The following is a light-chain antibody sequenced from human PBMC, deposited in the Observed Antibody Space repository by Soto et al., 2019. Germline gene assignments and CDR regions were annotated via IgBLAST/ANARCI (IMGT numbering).Light chain of an antibody. CDR1: SSDVGGYNY. J-gene: IGLJ2*01. CDR2: DVS. V-gene: IGLV2-14*01. Sequence: QSVLTQPASVSGSPGQSITISCTGTSSDVGGYNYVSWYQQHPGKAPKLMIYDVSNRPSGVSNRFSGSKSGNTASLTISGLEAEDEAYYYCSSYTSSITMAFGGGTKVTVL. CDR3: SSYTSSITMA.